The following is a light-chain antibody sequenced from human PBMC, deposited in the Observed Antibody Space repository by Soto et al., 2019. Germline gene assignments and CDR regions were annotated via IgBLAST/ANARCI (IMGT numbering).Light chain of an antibody. CDR1: QNIRSW. V-gene: IGKV1-5*03. Sequence: DIQMPQSPSTLSASLGVRVTITCRASQNIRSWLAWYQQKPGKAPKLLIYKASTLESGVPSRFSGSGSTTEFTLTISSLQPDDFATYYCQQYNSYWTFGQGTKVDIK. CDR2: KAS. CDR3: QQYNSYWT. J-gene: IGKJ1*01.